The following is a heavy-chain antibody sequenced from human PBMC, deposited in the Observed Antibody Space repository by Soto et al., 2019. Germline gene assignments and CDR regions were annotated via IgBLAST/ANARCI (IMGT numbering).Heavy chain of an antibody. Sequence: SETLSLTCAVYGGSFSGYYWSWIRQPPGKGLEWIGEINHSGSTNYNPSLKSRVTISVDTSKNQFSLKLSSVTAADTAVYYCARAGGDMVRGPYYYYGMDVWGQGNTVTVSS. D-gene: IGHD3-10*01. CDR3: ARAGGDMVRGPYYYYGMDV. CDR2: INHSGST. V-gene: IGHV4-34*01. J-gene: IGHJ6*02. CDR1: GGSFSGYY.